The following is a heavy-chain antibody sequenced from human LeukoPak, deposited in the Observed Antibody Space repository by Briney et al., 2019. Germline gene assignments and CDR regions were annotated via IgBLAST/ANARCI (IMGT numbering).Heavy chain of an antibody. CDR1: GFTFSSYG. CDR2: VHYDGTNK. CDR3: AKDQTGISYDAFDV. V-gene: IGHV3-30*02. J-gene: IGHJ3*01. Sequence: GRSLRLSCAASGFTFSSYGMYWVRQAPGKGLEWVALVHYDGTNKKYADSVRGRFTISRDNSKNTVFLQMNSLRVEDTAFYYCAKDQTGISYDAFDVWGQGTMVTVSS.